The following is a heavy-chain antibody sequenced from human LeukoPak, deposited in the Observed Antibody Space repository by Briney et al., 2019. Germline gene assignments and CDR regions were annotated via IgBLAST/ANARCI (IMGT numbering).Heavy chain of an antibody. CDR3: ARGQRVITFGGVIVILASYFDY. CDR1: GFTYRRYS. CDR2: INHSGST. J-gene: IGHJ4*02. Sequence: GSLRLSCAASGFTYRRYSMNWVRQAPGKGLEWIGEINHSGSTNYNPSLKSRVTISVDTSKNQFSLKLSSVTAADTAVYYCARGQRVITFGGVIVILASYFDYWGQGTLVTVSS. D-gene: IGHD3-16*02. V-gene: IGHV4-34*01.